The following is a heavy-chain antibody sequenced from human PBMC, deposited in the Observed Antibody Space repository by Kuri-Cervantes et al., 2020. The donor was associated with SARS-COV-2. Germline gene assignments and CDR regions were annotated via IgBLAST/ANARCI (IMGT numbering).Heavy chain of an antibody. J-gene: IGHJ4*02. V-gene: IGHV4-34*01. Sequence: SQSLSLTCAVYGGSFSGYYRSWIRQPPGKGLEWIGEINHSGSTNYNPSLKSRVTISVDTSKNQFSLKLSSVTAADTAVYYCARGSDSPPFDYWGQGTLVTVSS. D-gene: IGHD2-15*01. CDR2: INHSGST. CDR1: GGSFSGYY. CDR3: ARGSDSPPFDY.